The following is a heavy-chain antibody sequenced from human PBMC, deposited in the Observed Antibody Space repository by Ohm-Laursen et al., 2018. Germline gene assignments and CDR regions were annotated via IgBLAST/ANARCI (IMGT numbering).Heavy chain of an antibody. Sequence: SLRLSCSASGFTFSSYEMNWVRQAPGKGLEWVSYISSSGSTIYYADSVKGRFTISRDNAKNSLYLQMNSLRAGDTAIYYCARASRAYNYHFDYWGQGTLVTVSS. J-gene: IGHJ4*02. CDR2: ISSSGSTI. D-gene: IGHD5-18*01. CDR3: ARASRAYNYHFDY. V-gene: IGHV3-48*03. CDR1: GFTFSSYE.